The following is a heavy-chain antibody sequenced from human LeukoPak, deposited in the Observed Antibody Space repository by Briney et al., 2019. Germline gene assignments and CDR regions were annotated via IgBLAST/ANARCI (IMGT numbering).Heavy chain of an antibody. CDR3: ARTRRVASYYYDSSGREDY. CDR1: GYTFTGYY. V-gene: IGHV1-2*02. D-gene: IGHD3-22*01. J-gene: IGHJ4*02. Sequence: ASVKVSCKASGYTFTGYYMHWVRQAPGQGLEWMGWINPNSGGTNYAQKLQGRVTMTTDTSTSTAYMELRSLRSDDTAVYYCARTRRVASYYYDSSGREDYWGQGTLVTVSS. CDR2: INPNSGGT.